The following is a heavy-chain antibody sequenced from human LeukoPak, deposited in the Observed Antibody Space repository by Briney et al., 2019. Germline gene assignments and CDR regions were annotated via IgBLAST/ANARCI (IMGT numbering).Heavy chain of an antibody. CDR3: ARHMVRGVFDY. Sequence: GGSLRLSCAASGFTFSSYWMSWVRQAPGKGLEWVANIKQDGSEKYYVDSVKGRFTISRDNAKNSLYLQMYSLRAEDTAVYYCARHMVRGVFDYWGQGTLVTVSS. J-gene: IGHJ4*02. D-gene: IGHD3-10*01. V-gene: IGHV3-7*01. CDR2: IKQDGSEK. CDR1: GFTFSSYW.